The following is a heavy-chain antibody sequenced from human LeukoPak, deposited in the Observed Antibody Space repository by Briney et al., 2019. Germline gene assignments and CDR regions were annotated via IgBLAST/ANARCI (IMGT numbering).Heavy chain of an antibody. D-gene: IGHD5-24*01. V-gene: IGHV4-39*07. J-gene: IGHJ5*02. CDR1: GGSNSSSSYY. CDR2: IYYSGST. Sequence: SETLSLTCTVSGGSNSSSSYYWGWIRQPPGKGLEWIGSIYYSGSTYYNPSPKSRVTISVDTSKNQFSLKLSSVTAADTAVYYCARGPSDGYNTGDWFDPWGQGTLVTVSS. CDR3: ARGPSDGYNTGDWFDP.